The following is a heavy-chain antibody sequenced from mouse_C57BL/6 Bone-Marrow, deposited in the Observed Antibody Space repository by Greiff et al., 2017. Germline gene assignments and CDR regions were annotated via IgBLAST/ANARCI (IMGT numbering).Heavy chain of an antibody. J-gene: IGHJ4*01. CDR1: GYTFTSYG. CDR3: ARDPYYYGSLSYAMDY. V-gene: IGHV1-81*01. CDR2: IYPRSGNT. Sequence: QVQLKESGAELARPGASVKLSCKASGYTFTSYGISWVKQRTGQGLEWIGEIYPRSGNTYYNEKFKGKATLTADKSSSTAYMELRSLTSEDSAVYFGARDPYYYGSLSYAMDYWGQGTSVTVAS. D-gene: IGHD1-1*01.